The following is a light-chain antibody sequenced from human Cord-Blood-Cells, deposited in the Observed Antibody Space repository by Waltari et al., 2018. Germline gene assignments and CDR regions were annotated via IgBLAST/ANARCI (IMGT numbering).Light chain of an antibody. CDR1: QSISSW. CDR2: KAS. CDR3: QQYNSYST. J-gene: IGKJ1*01. V-gene: IGKV1-5*03. Sequence: DIQMTQSPSTLSASVGDRVTIPCRASQSISSWLAWYQQKPGKAPKLLIYKASSLESGVPSRFSGSGSGTEFTPTISSLQPDDFATYYCQQYNSYSTFGQGTKVEIK.